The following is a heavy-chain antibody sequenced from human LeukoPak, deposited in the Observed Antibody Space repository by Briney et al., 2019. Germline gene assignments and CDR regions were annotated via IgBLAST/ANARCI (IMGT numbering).Heavy chain of an antibody. CDR3: VRGRRRGYYTSGSYFGLDP. D-gene: IGHD3-10*01. CDR1: GGSFSGY. CDR2: INDSGST. J-gene: IGHJ5*02. Sequence: SETLSLTCAVYGGSFSGYWNYIRQPPGKGLEWIGEINDSGSTSYNPSLKSRVTISVDTSKNQFSLTLRSVTAADTAVYYCVRGRRRGYYTSGSYFGLDPWGQGTLVTVSS. V-gene: IGHV4-34*01.